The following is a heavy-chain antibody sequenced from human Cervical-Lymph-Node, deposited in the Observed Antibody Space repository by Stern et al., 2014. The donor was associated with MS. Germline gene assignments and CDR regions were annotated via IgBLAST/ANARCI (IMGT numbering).Heavy chain of an antibody. V-gene: IGHV4-30-4*01. CDR2: IHYIGTT. J-gene: IGHJ4*02. Sequence: QVQLQESGPGLVKPSQTLSLTCAVTGGSISSAEYYWSWIRQSPGKGLEWIGYIHYIGTTYYNPSLKSRVTISVDTSKNQFSLNLRSVTAADTAVYYCSRDADGYSLVFGYWGRGTLVTVSS. CDR3: SRDADGYSLVFGY. D-gene: IGHD5-24*01. CDR1: GGSISSAEYY.